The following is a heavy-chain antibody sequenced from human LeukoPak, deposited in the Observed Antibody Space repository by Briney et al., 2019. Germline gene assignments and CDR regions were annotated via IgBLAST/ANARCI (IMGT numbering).Heavy chain of an antibody. CDR1: GFTFSSNG. CDR3: ATRSTSYYYYGMDV. J-gene: IGHJ6*02. Sequence: GGSLRLSRAASGFTFSSNGMTCVRQAPRKGLEWVSTISGSGGNTYYADSVKGRFTISRDNSKNTLYLQMNSLRAEDTAVYYCATRSTSYYYYGMDVWGQGTAVTVSS. CDR2: ISGSGGNT. V-gene: IGHV3-23*01.